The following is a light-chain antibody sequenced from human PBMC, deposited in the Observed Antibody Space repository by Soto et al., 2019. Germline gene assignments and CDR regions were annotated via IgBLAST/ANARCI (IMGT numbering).Light chain of an antibody. CDR2: GNS. V-gene: IGLV1-40*01. CDR1: SSNIGAGYD. CDR3: QSYDSSLSGV. J-gene: IGLJ3*02. Sequence: QSALTQPPSVSGAPGQRVTISCTGSSSNIGAGYDVHWYQQLPGTVPKLLIYGNSNRPSGVPDRFSGSKSGTSASLAITGLQAEDEADYYCQSYDSSLSGVFGGGTQLTVL.